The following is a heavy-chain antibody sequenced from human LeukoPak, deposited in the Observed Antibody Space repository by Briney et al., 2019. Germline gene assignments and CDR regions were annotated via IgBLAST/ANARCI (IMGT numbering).Heavy chain of an antibody. Sequence: ESSETLSLTCAVSGGSISSGGYSWSWIRQPPGKGLEWIGYIYHSGSTYYNPSLKSRVTISVDRSKNQFSLKLSSVTAADTAAYYCARYNYYDSSGLSGGFFDYWGQGTLVTVSS. CDR1: GGSISSGGYS. CDR3: ARYNYYDSSGLSGGFFDY. D-gene: IGHD3-22*01. J-gene: IGHJ4*02. CDR2: IYHSGST. V-gene: IGHV4-30-2*01.